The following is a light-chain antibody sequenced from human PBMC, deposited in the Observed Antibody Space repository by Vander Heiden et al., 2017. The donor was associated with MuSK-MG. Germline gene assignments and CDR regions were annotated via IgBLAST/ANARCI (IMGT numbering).Light chain of an antibody. CDR3: QSADSSGTDVV. Sequence: SYELTQPPSVSVSSGQTARITCSGDALPKQYAYWYQQKPGQAPVLVIYKDSERPSGIPERFSGSSSGTTVTLTISGVQAEDEADYYCQSADSSGTDVVFGGGTKLTVL. CDR2: KDS. CDR1: ALPKQY. V-gene: IGLV3-25*03. J-gene: IGLJ2*01.